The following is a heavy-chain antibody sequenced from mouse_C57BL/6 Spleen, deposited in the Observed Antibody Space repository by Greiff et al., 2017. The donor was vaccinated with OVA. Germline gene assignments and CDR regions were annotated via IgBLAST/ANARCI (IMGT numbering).Heavy chain of an antibody. CDR3: ARSNYYGSSYVQYWYFDV. CDR1: GYTFTDHT. J-gene: IGHJ1*03. D-gene: IGHD1-1*01. CDR2: IYPRDGST. Sequence: VQLQQSDAELVKPGASVKISCKVSGYTFTDHTIHWMKQRPEQGLEWIGYIYPRDGSTKYNEKFKGKATLTADKSSSTAYMQLNSLTSEDSAVYFCARSNYYGSSYVQYWYFDVWGTGTTVTVSS. V-gene: IGHV1-78*01.